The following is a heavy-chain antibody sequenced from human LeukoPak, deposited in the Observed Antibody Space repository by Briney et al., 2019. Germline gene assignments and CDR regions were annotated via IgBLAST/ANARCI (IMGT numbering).Heavy chain of an antibody. V-gene: IGHV4-34*01. D-gene: IGHD5-24*01. CDR3: ARDRMADAFDI. Sequence: SETLSLTCAVYGGSFSGHYWSWIRQPPGKGLEWIGEINHSGSTNYNPSLKSRVTISVDTSKNQFSLKLSSVTAADTAVYYCARDRMADAFDIWGQGTMVTVSS. J-gene: IGHJ3*02. CDR1: GGSFSGHY. CDR2: INHSGST.